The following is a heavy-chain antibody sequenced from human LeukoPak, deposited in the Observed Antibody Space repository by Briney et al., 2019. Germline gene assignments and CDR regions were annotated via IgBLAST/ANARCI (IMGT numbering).Heavy chain of an antibody. D-gene: IGHD5-12*01. CDR2: IYYSGST. CDR1: GGSISSYY. Sequence: KPSETLSLTCTVSGGSISSYYWSWIRQPPGKGLEWIGYIYYSGSTNYNPSLKSRVTIPVDTSKNQFSLKLSSVTAADTAVYYCARESWEIVAPRYFDLWGRGTLVTVSS. J-gene: IGHJ2*01. CDR3: ARESWEIVAPRYFDL. V-gene: IGHV4-59*01.